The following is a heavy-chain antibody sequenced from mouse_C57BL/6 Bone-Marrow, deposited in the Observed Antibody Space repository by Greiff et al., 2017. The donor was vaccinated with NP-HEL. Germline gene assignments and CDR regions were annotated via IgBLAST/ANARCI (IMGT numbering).Heavy chain of an antibody. J-gene: IGHJ3*01. D-gene: IGHD1-1*01. CDR2: IRSKSNNYAT. CDR1: GFSFNTSA. V-gene: IGHV10-1*01. Sequence: EVQLVESGGGLVRPKGSLKLSCAASGFSFNTSAMNWVRQAPGQGLEWVARIRSKSNNYATYYADSVKDRFTISRDDSESMLYLQMNNLKTEDTAMYYCVRHDYYGSSPFAYWGQGTLVTVSA. CDR3: VRHDYYGSSPFAY.